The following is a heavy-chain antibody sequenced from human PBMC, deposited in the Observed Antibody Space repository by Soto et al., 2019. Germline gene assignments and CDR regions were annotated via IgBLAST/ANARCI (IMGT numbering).Heavy chain of an antibody. Sequence: GGSLRLSCAASGFTFSSYAMSWVRQAPGKGLEWVSAISGSGGSTYYNPSLRSRVTISVDTSKNQFSLKLSSVTAADTAVYYCARPLMPQLPYNWFDPWGQGTLVTVSS. CDR1: GFTFSSYA. CDR3: ARPLMPQLPYNWFDP. CDR2: ISGSGGST. J-gene: IGHJ5*02. D-gene: IGHD2-2*01. V-gene: IGHV3-23*01.